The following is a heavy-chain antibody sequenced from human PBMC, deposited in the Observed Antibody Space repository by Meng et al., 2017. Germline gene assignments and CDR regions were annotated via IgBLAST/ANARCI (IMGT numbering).Heavy chain of an antibody. D-gene: IGHD2-15*01. V-gene: IGHV4-4*02. CDR3: ARWSIYCSGGSCYSFDY. CDR2: IYHSGST. J-gene: IGHJ4*02. CDR1: GGSISSSNW. Sequence: QVQVQESGPGLVKPSGTLSLTCAVSGGSISSSNWWSWVRQPPGKGLEWIGEIYHSGSTNYNPSLKSRVTISVDKSKNQFSLKLSSVTAADTAVYYCARWSIYCSGGSCYSFDYWGQGTLVTVSS.